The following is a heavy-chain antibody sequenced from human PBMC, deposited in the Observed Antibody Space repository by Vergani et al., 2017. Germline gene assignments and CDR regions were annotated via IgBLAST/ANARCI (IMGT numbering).Heavy chain of an antibody. V-gene: IGHV4-4*02. Sequence: QVQLQESGPGLVKPSGTLSLTCAVSGGSISSSNWWSWVRQPPGKGLEWIGEIYHSGSTNYNPSLKSRVTISVDKSKNQFSLKLSSVTAADTAVYYCASVLRGGSCYSSCYYYYGMDVWGQGTTVTVSS. J-gene: IGHJ6*02. CDR1: GGSISSSNW. D-gene: IGHD2-15*01. CDR2: IYHSGST. CDR3: ASVLRGGSCYSSCYYYYGMDV.